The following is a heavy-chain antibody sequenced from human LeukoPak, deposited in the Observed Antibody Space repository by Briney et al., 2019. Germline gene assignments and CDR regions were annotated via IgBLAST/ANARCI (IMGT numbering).Heavy chain of an antibody. CDR3: ARPESIAAAGTPFDY. V-gene: IGHV5-10-1*01. D-gene: IGHD6-13*01. CDR1: GYSFTSYW. J-gene: IGHJ4*02. Sequence: GESLKIPCKGSGYSFTSYWISWVRQMPGKGLEWMGRIDPSDSYTNYSPSFQGHVTISADKSISTAYLQWSSLKASDTAMYYCARPESIAAAGTPFDYWGQGTLVTVSS. CDR2: IDPSDSYT.